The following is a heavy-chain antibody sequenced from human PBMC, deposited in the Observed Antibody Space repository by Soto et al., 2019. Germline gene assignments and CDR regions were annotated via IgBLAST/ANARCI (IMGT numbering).Heavy chain of an antibody. CDR2: IKSKTDGGTT. CDR3: TTDSLSTRGYSGYDYYYGMDV. V-gene: IGHV3-15*07. J-gene: IGHJ6*02. CDR1: GFTFSNAW. D-gene: IGHD5-12*01. Sequence: GGSLRLSCAASGFTFSNAWMNWVRQAPGKGLEWVGRIKSKTDGGTTDYAAPVKGRFTISRDDSKNTLYLQMNSLKTEDTAVYYCTTDSLSTRGYSGYDYYYGMDVWGQGTTVTVSS.